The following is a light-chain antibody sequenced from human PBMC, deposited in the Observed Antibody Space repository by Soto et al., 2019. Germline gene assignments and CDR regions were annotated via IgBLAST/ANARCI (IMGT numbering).Light chain of an antibody. J-gene: IGLJ1*01. CDR2: EVN. CDR1: SSNVGSYKL. Sequence: QSALTQPASVSGSPGPSITISCTGTSSNVGSYKLVSWYQQHPVKAPKLMIFEVNKRPSGVSNRVSGSKSGNTASLTISGLKVEDEDDYYCCSSGGSPTYVFGTGTKLTVL. V-gene: IGLV2-23*02. CDR3: CSSGGSPTYV.